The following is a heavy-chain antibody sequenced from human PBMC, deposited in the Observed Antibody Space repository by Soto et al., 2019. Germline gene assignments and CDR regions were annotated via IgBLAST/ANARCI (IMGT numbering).Heavy chain of an antibody. D-gene: IGHD6-19*01. Sequence: GASVKVSCKASGYTFTSYGISWVRQAPGQGLEWMGWISAYNGNTNYAQKLQGRVTMTTDTSTSTAYMELRSLRSDDTAVYYCARDYTVDGSHDAFDIWGQGTMVTVSS. CDR2: ISAYNGNT. CDR3: ARDYTVDGSHDAFDI. V-gene: IGHV1-18*01. J-gene: IGHJ3*02. CDR1: GYTFTSYG.